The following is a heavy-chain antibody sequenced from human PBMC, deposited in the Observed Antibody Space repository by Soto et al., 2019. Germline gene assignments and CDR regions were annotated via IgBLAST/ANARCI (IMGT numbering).Heavy chain of an antibody. D-gene: IGHD1-7*01. V-gene: IGHV3-66*01. CDR2: IYSGGST. CDR3: ARDRPTGTTNRHLDY. J-gene: IGHJ4*02. CDR1: GCTVSSNY. Sequence: EVQLVESGGGLVQPGGSLRLSCAASGCTVSSNYMSWVRQAPGKGLEWVSVIYSGGSTYYADSVKGRFTISRDNSKNTLYLQMNSLRAEDTAVYYCARDRPTGTTNRHLDYWGQGTLVTVSS.